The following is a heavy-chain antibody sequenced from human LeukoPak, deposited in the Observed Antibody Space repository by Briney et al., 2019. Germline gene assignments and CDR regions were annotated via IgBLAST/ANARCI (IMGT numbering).Heavy chain of an antibody. V-gene: IGHV3-30*18. CDR1: GFTFSSYG. J-gene: IGHJ4*02. CDR2: ISYDGNNR. D-gene: IGHD6-13*01. CDR3: AKDQDMAAADYYFDY. Sequence: GSLRLPCAASGFTFSSYGMHWVRQAPGKGLEWVAVISYDGNNRYSADSVKGRFTISRDNSKNTLYLQMNSLRAEDTAVYYCAKDQDMAAADYYFDYWGQGTLVTVSS.